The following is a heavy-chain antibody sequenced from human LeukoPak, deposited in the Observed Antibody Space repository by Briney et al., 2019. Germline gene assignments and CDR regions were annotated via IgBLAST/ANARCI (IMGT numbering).Heavy chain of an antibody. J-gene: IGHJ4*02. Sequence: SETLSLTCTFSGGSISRSSYSWGWIRRPPGKGLEWIGSISYSGSTYYNPSLKSRVTISVDTSKNQFSLKLSSVTAADTAVYYCARGGEDRSSWYEIFPFDYWGQGTLVTVSS. CDR3: ARGGEDRSSWYEIFPFDY. CDR2: ISYSGST. V-gene: IGHV4-39*07. CDR1: GGSISRSSYS. D-gene: IGHD6-13*01.